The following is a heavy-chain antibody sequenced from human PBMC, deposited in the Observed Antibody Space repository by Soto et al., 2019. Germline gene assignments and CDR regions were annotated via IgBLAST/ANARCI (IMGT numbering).Heavy chain of an antibody. CDR3: ASQHYYGSGSQTYYYYYGMDV. Sequence: GSLRLSCAASGFTFSSYAMHWVRQAPGKGLEWVAVISYDGSNKYYADSVKGRFTISRDNSKNTLYLQMNSLRAEDTAVYYCASQHYYGSGSQTYYYYYGMDVWGQGTTVTVSS. D-gene: IGHD3-10*01. CDR2: ISYDGSNK. J-gene: IGHJ6*02. CDR1: GFTFSSYA. V-gene: IGHV3-30-3*01.